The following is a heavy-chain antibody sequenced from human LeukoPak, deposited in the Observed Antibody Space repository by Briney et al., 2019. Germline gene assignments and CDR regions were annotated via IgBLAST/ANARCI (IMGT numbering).Heavy chain of an antibody. D-gene: IGHD6-19*01. CDR3: ARVFQSVAGDY. CDR1: GGSMNSYY. CDR2: IYTSGST. V-gene: IGHV4-4*07. J-gene: IGHJ4*02. Sequence: SETLSLTCSVSGGSMNSYYWSWIRQPAGKGLEWIGRIYTSGSTNSNPSLKSRVTISVDTSKNQFSLKLSSVTAADTAVYYCARVFQSVAGDYWGQGTLVTVSS.